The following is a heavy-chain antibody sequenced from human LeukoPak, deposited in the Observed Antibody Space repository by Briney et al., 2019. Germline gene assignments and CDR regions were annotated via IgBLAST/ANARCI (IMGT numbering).Heavy chain of an antibody. CDR3: MRWSYDSAHYYMGV. V-gene: IGHV3-7*01. J-gene: IGHJ6*03. Sequence: PGGSLRLSCVGAGFTFSNYWMGWVRQAPGKGLEWVASIKQDGSEIYHVDSVKGRFTLSRDNAKNSLYLQMNTLRTEDTAIYYCMRWSYDSAHYYMGVWGTGTTVTVSS. D-gene: IGHD5-12*01. CDR1: GFTFSNYW. CDR2: IKQDGSEI.